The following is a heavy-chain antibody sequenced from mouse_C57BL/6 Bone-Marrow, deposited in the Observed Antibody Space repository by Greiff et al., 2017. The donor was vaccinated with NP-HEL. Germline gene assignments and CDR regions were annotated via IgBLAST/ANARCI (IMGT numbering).Heavy chain of an antibody. CDR2: IHPSDSDT. CDR3: AIYGNYAWFAY. J-gene: IGHJ3*01. CDR1: GYTFTSYW. Sequence: QVQLQQPGAELVKPGASVKVSCMASGYTFTSYWMHWVKQRPGQGLEWIGRIHPSDSDTNYNQKFKGKATLTVDKSSSTAYMQLSSLTSEDSAVYYCAIYGNYAWFAYWGQGTLVTVSA. V-gene: IGHV1-74*01. D-gene: IGHD2-1*01.